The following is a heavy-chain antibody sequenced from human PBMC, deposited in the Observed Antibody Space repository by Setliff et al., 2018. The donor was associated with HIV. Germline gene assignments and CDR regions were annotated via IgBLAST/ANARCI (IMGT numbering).Heavy chain of an antibody. CDR3: ARGSGTFYDVLTFGP. D-gene: IGHD3-9*01. CDR1: GGSITNGGYY. CDR2: IYTSGST. V-gene: IGHV4-61*09. J-gene: IGHJ4*02. Sequence: KASETLSLTCTVSGGSITNGGYYWSWIRQPAGKGLEWIGHIYTSGSTNFNPSLKSRVTISMDMSKNQFSLKLTSLTAADTAVCYCARGSGTFYDVLTFGPWGQGTLVTVSS.